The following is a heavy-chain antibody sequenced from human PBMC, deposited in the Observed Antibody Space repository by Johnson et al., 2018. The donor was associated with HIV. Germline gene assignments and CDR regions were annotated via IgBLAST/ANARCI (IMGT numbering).Heavy chain of an antibody. J-gene: IGHJ3*02. D-gene: IGHD5-18*01. CDR2: IKCDGSEK. CDR3: AKDRAYSYGPDAFDI. CDR1: GFSFSSSW. Sequence: VQLVESGGGVVRPGGSLRLSCAASGFSFSSSWMHWVCQAPEKGLEWVADIKCDGSEKYYVDSVKGRLTISRDNAKNSLYLQVNSLRAEDMTVYYCAKDRAYSYGPDAFDIWGQGTMVTVSS. V-gene: IGHV3-52*01.